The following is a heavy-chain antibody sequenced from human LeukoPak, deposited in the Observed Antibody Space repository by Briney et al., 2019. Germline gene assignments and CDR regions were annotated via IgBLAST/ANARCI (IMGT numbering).Heavy chain of an antibody. V-gene: IGHV1-18*04. Sequence: GASVKVSCKASGYTFTGYYMHWVRQAPGQGLEWMGWISAYNGNTNYAQKLQGRVTMTTDTSTSTAYMELRSLRSDDTAVYYCARVGDDSSGYYLPSNLDYWGQGTLVTVSS. D-gene: IGHD3-22*01. CDR3: ARVGDDSSGYYLPSNLDY. J-gene: IGHJ4*02. CDR1: GYTFTGYY. CDR2: ISAYNGNT.